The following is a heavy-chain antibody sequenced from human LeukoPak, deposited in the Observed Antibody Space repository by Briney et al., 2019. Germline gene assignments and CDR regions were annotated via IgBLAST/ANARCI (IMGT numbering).Heavy chain of an antibody. J-gene: IGHJ3*02. CDR1: GYTFTGYY. CDR2: INPNSGGT. Sequence: ASVKVSCKASGYTFTGYYMHWVRQAPGQGLEWMGWINPNSGGTNYAQKFQGRVTMTRDTSISTAYMELSRLRSDDTAVYYCARDPTSGVVPAYGAFNIWGQGTMVTVSS. D-gene: IGHD2-2*01. CDR3: ARDPTSGVVPAYGAFNI. V-gene: IGHV1-2*02.